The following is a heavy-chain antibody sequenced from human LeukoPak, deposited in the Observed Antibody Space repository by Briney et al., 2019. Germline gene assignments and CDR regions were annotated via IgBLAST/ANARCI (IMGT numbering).Heavy chain of an antibody. CDR2: INTNTGNP. CDR1: GYTFTSYA. D-gene: IGHD3-10*01. J-gene: IGHJ5*02. Sequence: GASVKVSCKASGYTFTSYAMNWVRQAPGQGLEWMGWINTNTGNPTYAQGFTGRFVFSLDTSVSTAYLQISSLKAEDTAVYYCARGGVLWFGESYNWFDPWGQGTLVTVSS. CDR3: ARGGVLWFGESYNWFDP. V-gene: IGHV7-4-1*02.